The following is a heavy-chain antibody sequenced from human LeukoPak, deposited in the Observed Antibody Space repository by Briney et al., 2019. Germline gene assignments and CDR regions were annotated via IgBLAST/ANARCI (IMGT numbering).Heavy chain of an antibody. J-gene: IGHJ4*02. Sequence: ASVKVSCKASGYTFTSYYMHWVRQAPGQGLEWMGIINPSGGSTSYAQKFQGRVTMTRDTSTSTVYMELGSLRSEDTAVYYCARGQYCSGGSCYHAQFDYWGQGTLVTVSS. CDR1: GYTFTSYY. V-gene: IGHV1-46*01. D-gene: IGHD2-15*01. CDR2: INPSGGST. CDR3: ARGQYCSGGSCYHAQFDY.